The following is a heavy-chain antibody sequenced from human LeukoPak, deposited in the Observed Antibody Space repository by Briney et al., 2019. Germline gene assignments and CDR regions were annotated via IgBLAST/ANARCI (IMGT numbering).Heavy chain of an antibody. D-gene: IGHD4-17*01. J-gene: IGHJ4*02. V-gene: IGHV4-38-2*02. Sequence: PSETLSLTCTVSNYSLSSDYYWSWIRQPPGKGLEWIGSIYHSGSTYYNPSLKSRVTISVDTSKKQFSLMMTSVTAADTAVYYCARKTRDYGDYNLESNYFDYWGQGTLVTVSS. CDR2: IYHSGST. CDR1: NYSLSSDYY. CDR3: ARKTRDYGDYNLESNYFDY.